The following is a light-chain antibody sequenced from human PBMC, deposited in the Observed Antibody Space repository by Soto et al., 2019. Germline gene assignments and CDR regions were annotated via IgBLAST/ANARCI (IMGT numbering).Light chain of an antibody. V-gene: IGKV1-5*03. J-gene: IGKJ2*01. Sequence: DIQMTQSPSTLSASEGDRVTITCRASQSISSWLAWYQQKPGKAPKLLIYKASSLESGVPSRFSGSGSGTEFTLTISSLQPDDFAIYYCQQYGGVPYTFGQGTKVDIK. CDR1: QSISSW. CDR2: KAS. CDR3: QQYGGVPYT.